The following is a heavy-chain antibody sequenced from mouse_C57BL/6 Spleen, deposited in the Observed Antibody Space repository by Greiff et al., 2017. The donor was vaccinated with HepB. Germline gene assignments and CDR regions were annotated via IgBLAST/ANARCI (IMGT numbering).Heavy chain of an antibody. CDR1: GYAFSSSW. Sequence: VQLQQSGPELVKPGASVKISCKASGYAFSSSWMNWVKQRPGKGLEWIGRIYPGDGDTNYNGKFKGKATLTADKSSSTAYMQLSSLTSEDSAVYFCARGYGNYAYYAMDYWGQGTSVTVSS. V-gene: IGHV1-82*01. CDR2: IYPGDGDT. D-gene: IGHD2-10*02. J-gene: IGHJ4*01. CDR3: ARGYGNYAYYAMDY.